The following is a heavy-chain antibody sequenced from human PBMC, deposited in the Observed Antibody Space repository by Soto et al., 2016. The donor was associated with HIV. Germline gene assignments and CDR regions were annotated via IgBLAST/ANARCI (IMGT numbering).Heavy chain of an antibody. CDR3: ARGSYHFRGLQFSFRWNGHR. Sequence: QVQLVQSGAEVKKPGASVKVSCKASRYTFTGYYMHWVRQAPGQGLEWMGGIITTLGRTTYEQTIQDRLTIVADEKTTTVYMELSRLKYEDTAVYFCARGSYHFRGLQFSFRWNGHRGDQGTTVIVSS. V-gene: IGHV1-2*02. CDR1: RYTFTGYY. D-gene: IGHD2-2*01. CDR2: IITTLGRT. J-gene: IGHJ6*02.